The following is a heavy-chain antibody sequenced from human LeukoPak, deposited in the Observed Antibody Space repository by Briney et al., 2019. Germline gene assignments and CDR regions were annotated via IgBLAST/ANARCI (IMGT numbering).Heavy chain of an antibody. CDR2: INYSGST. J-gene: IGHJ4*02. V-gene: IGHV4-39*07. CDR3: AGVPTSDYFDC. Sequence: PSETLSLICTVSGGSITTSNYYWGWIRQPPGKGLEWIGIINYSGSTYYNPSLKSRVTMSVDTSKNQFSLKLNSVTAADTAVYYCAGVPTSDYFDCWGQGTLVTVSS. CDR1: GGSITTSNYY.